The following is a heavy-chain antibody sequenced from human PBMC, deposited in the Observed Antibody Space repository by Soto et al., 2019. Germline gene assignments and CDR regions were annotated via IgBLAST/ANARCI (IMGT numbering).Heavy chain of an antibody. CDR2: INHSGST. CDR1: GGSFSGYY. Sequence: SETLSLTCAVYGGSFSGYYWSWIRQSPGKGLEWIGEINHSGSTNYNPSLKSRVTISVDTSKNQFSLKLSSVTAADTAVYYCARGSIRYCSGGSCYSWFDPWGQGTLVTVSS. D-gene: IGHD2-15*01. J-gene: IGHJ5*02. V-gene: IGHV4-34*01. CDR3: ARGSIRYCSGGSCYSWFDP.